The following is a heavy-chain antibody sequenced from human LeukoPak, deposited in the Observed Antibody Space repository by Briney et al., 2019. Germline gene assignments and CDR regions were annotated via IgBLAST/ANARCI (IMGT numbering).Heavy chain of an antibody. V-gene: IGHV4-38-2*01. CDR2: IYHSGST. D-gene: IGHD2-2*02. CDR1: GYSISSGYY. CDR3: ARLSGAPVRHPIYHFDY. Sequence: SKTLSLTCAVSGYSISSGYYWGWIRQPPGKGLEWIGNIYHSGSTYKNPSLKSRVTISLDTSKNQFSLKLSSVTAADTAMYYCARLSGAPVRHPIYHFDYWGQGTLVTVSS. J-gene: IGHJ4*02.